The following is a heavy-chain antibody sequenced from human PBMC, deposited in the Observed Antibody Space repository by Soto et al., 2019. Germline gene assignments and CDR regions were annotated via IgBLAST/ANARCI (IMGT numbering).Heavy chain of an antibody. V-gene: IGHV4-34*01. Sequence: SETLSLTCAVYGGSFSGYYWSWIRQPPGKGLEWIGEINHSGSTNYNPSLKSRVTISVDTSKNQFSLKLSSVTAADTAVYYCARGRPGGYSSSWYRNYYYYGMDVWGQGTTVTVSS. CDR2: INHSGST. D-gene: IGHD6-13*01. J-gene: IGHJ6*02. CDR1: GGSFSGYY. CDR3: ARGRPGGYSSSWYRNYYYYGMDV.